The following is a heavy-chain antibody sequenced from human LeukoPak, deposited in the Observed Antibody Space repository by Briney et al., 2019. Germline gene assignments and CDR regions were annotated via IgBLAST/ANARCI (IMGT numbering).Heavy chain of an antibody. J-gene: IGHJ4*02. CDR3: ARIAMVRGVMRVYFDY. CDR2: ISAYNGNT. D-gene: IGHD3-10*01. V-gene: IGHV1-18*01. Sequence: ASVKVSCKASGYTFTSYDISWVRQAPGQGLEWMGWISAYNGNTNYAQKLQGRVTMTTDTSTSTAYMELRSLRSDDTAVYYCARIAMVRGVMRVYFDYWGQGTLVTVSS. CDR1: GYTFTSYD.